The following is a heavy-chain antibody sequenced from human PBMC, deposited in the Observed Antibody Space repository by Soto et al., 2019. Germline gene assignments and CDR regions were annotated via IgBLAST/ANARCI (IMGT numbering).Heavy chain of an antibody. V-gene: IGHV4-34*01. CDR3: ARVERGTATTVVDAFDI. CDR1: GGSVSSRSNYY. J-gene: IGHJ3*02. D-gene: IGHD1-1*01. Sequence: QVQLQQWGAGLLKPSETLSLTCAVYGGSVSSRSNYYWSWIRQPPGKGLEWIGEMSHSGGTHFNPSRKSRVTISVDTSKNQFSLKMSSVTAADTALYYCARVERGTATTVVDAFDIWGPGTMVTVSS. CDR2: MSHSGGT.